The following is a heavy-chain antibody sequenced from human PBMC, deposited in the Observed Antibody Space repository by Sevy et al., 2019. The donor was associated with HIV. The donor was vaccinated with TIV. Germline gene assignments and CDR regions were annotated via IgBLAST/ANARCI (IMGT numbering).Heavy chain of an antibody. CDR1: GGSISSYY. J-gene: IGHJ6*02. Sequence: SETLSLTCTVSGGSISSYYWSWIRQPPGKGLEWIGYIYYSGGTNYNPSLKSRVTISVDTSKNQFSLKLSSVTAAETAVYYCARNPLYDFHYYGMDVWGQGTTVTVSS. D-gene: IGHD3-3*01. V-gene: IGHV4-59*01. CDR3: ARNPLYDFHYYGMDV. CDR2: IYYSGGT.